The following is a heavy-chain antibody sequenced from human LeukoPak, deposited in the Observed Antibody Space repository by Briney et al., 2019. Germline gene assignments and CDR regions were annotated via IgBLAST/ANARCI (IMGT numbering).Heavy chain of an antibody. CDR2: FDAENDET. J-gene: IGHJ4*02. CDR3: ATEKAWNHGGFDY. CDR1: EYIVTELS. D-gene: IGHD1-14*01. Sequence: ASVKVSCKVSEYIVTELSFHWVRQAPGEGLEWMGGFDAENDETIYAQKFQGRVAVTQDTSTDTAYMELSSLRSEDTAVYYCATEKAWNHGGFDYWGQGTPVIVSS. V-gene: IGHV1-24*01.